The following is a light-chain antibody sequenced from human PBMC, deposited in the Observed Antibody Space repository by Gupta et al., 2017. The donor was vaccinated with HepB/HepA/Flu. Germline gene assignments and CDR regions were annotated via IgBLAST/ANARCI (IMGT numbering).Light chain of an antibody. CDR1: QGISSY. J-gene: IGKJ2*01. CDR2: AAS. CDR3: QHLNSSPFT. Sequence: DIQLTQSPSFLSASVGDRVTITCRASQGISSYLAWYQQKPGKAPKLLISAASTLQSGVPSRFSGSGSGTEFTLTISSLQPEDFATYYCQHLNSSPFTFGQGTKVEIK. V-gene: IGKV1-9*01.